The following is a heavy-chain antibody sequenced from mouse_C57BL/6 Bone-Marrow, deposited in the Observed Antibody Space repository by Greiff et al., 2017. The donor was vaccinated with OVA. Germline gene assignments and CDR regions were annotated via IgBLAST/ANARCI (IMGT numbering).Heavy chain of an antibody. CDR1: GFSLSTSGMG. D-gene: IGHD1-1*01. Sequence: QVTLKESGPGILQSSQTLSLTCSFSGFSLSTSGMGVSWIRQPSGKGLEWLAHIYWDDDKRYNPSLKSRLTISKDTSRNQVFLKITSVDTADTATYYCARRARYYYGSFDYWGQGTTLTVSS. J-gene: IGHJ2*01. CDR3: ARRARYYYGSFDY. V-gene: IGHV8-12*01. CDR2: IYWDDDK.